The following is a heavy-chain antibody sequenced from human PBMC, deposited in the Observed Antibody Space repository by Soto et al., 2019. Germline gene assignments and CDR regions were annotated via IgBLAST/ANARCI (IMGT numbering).Heavy chain of an antibody. CDR1: GGSFSCFY. Sequence: LCLTCAVHGGSFSCFYWTWIRQPPGKGLECIGEINHSGSSNYNPPLKSRVTMSLDTSRNQFSLSLSSVTAADTAVYYCARMAGTWYFDLWGRGTMVTVSS. V-gene: IGHV4-34*01. CDR2: INHSGSS. CDR3: ARMAGTWYFDL. J-gene: IGHJ2*01.